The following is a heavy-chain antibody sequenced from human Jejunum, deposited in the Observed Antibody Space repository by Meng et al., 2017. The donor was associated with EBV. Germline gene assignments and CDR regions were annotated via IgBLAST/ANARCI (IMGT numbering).Heavy chain of an antibody. V-gene: IGHV1-69-2*01. D-gene: IGHD1-7*01. J-gene: IGHJ4*01. Sequence: VQLVQSGAELKKPGATVKISCKVSGYMLTDYYIHWVQQAPGKGLEWMGLVDPEDGETMYAEKFQGRVTITADTSTDTAYMELSSLRSEDTAVYYCATGHYNWKYPDYWGHGTLVTVSS. CDR1: GYMLTDYY. CDR2: VDPEDGET. CDR3: ATGHYNWKYPDY.